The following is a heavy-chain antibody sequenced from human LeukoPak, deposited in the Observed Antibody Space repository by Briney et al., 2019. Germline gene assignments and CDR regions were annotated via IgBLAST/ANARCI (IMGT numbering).Heavy chain of an antibody. CDR2: IYYSGST. CDR1: GGSISSSSYY. V-gene: IGHV4-61*01. D-gene: IGHD3-9*01. Sequence: SETLSLTCTVSGGSISSSSYYWSWIRQPPGKGLEWIGYIYYSGSTNYNPSLKSRVTISVDTSKNQFSLKLSSVTAADTAVYYCARGYFDWLSYYYGMDVWGQGTTVTVSS. J-gene: IGHJ6*02. CDR3: ARGYFDWLSYYYGMDV.